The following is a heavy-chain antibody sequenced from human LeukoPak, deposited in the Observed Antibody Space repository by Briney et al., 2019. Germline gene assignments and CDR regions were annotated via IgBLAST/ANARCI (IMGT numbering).Heavy chain of an antibody. CDR3: ARDFTRNYQLLLNY. D-gene: IGHD2-2*01. V-gene: IGHV3-30*04. J-gene: IGHJ4*02. CDR2: ISYDGSNK. CDR1: GFTFSSYA. Sequence: GGSLRLSCAASGFTFSSYAMHWVRQAPGKGLEWVAVISYDGSNKYYADSVKGRFTISRDNSKNTLYLRMNSLRAEDTAVYYCARDFTRNYQLLLNYWGQGTLVTVSS.